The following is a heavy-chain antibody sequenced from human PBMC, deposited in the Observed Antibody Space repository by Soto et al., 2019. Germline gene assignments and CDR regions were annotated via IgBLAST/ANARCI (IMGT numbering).Heavy chain of an antibody. Sequence: GGSLRLSCAASGFNFSTYSLNWVRQAPGKGLEWVSSISSSATYIDYADSVKGRFTISRDNAKSSLYLQMNSLRAEDTAVYYCARDSGTGQLFDWGQGTLVTVSS. CDR2: ISSSATYI. D-gene: IGHD2-8*02. V-gene: IGHV3-21*06. CDR3: ARDSGTGQLFD. CDR1: GFNFSTYS. J-gene: IGHJ4*02.